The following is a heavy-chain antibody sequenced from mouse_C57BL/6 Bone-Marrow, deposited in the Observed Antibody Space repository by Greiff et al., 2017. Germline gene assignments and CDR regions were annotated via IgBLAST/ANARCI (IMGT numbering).Heavy chain of an antibody. J-gene: IGHJ2*01. CDR2: IDPENGDT. D-gene: IGHD1-1*01. Sequence: VQLQQSGAELVRPGASVKLSCTASGFNIKDDYMHWVKQRPEQGLEWIGWIDPENGDTEYASKFQGKATITPDTSSNTAYLQLSSLTSEDTAVYYCTTGYYGSSYSYWGRGTTLTVSS. CDR3: TTGYYGSSYSY. CDR1: GFNIKDDY. V-gene: IGHV14-4*01.